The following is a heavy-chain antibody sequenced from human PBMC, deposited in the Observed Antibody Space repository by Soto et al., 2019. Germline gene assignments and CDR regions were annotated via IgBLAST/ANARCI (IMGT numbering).Heavy chain of an antibody. D-gene: IGHD2-15*01. CDR3: AHKGGRGAAMDV. CDR1: GFSVSTSGVG. CDR2: IYWDGDE. V-gene: IGHV2-5*02. J-gene: IGHJ6*02. Sequence: QITLKESGPTLVKPTQTLTLTCTFSGFSVSTSGVGVAWIRQPPGKALEWLALIYWDGDERYSPFLQSRVTITKDTSKNQVVLTMTNMDPVDTATYYCAHKGGRGAAMDVWGQGTTVTASS.